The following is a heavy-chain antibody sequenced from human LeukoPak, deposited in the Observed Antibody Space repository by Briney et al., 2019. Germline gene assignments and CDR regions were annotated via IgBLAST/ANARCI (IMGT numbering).Heavy chain of an antibody. V-gene: IGHV3-43*02. Sequence: SGGSLRLSCAASGFTFDTYAMNWVRQAPGQGLEWVSLISGGGGSTSYADSVKGRFTISRDNNEGSLYLQMNSLRTEDTALYYCAKVLGSSSWYSLGYWGQGILVTVSS. CDR2: ISGGGGST. D-gene: IGHD6-13*01. CDR3: AKVLGSSSWYSLGY. J-gene: IGHJ4*02. CDR1: GFTFDTYA.